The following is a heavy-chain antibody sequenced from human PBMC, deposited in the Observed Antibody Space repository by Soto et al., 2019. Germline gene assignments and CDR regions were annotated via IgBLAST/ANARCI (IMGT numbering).Heavy chain of an antibody. CDR3: ATGTGKTDFDY. V-gene: IGHV3-15*01. CDR2: IISKTDGVTT. CDR1: GFSFSNAW. Sequence: EVQLVESGGGLVKPGGSLRLSCAASGFSFSNAWMNWVRQAPGNGLEWVGRIISKTDGVTTDYAAPVKGRFTISRDDSKNTLYLQMNSLKTEDTAVYYCATGTGKTDFDYWGQGILVTVSS. J-gene: IGHJ4*02. D-gene: IGHD2-21*02.